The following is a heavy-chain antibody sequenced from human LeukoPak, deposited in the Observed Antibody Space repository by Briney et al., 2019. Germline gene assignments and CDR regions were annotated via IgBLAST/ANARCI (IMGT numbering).Heavy chain of an antibody. V-gene: IGHV1-58*02. Sequence: SVKVSCKASGFTFTSSAMQWVRQARGQRLEWIGWIVVGSGNTNYAQKFQERVTITRDMSTSTAYMELSSLRSDDTAVYYCARGGRWLQLGEGVSFDYWGQGTLVTVSS. J-gene: IGHJ4*02. CDR3: ARGGRWLQLGEGVSFDY. D-gene: IGHD5-24*01. CDR1: GFTFTSSA. CDR2: IVVGSGNT.